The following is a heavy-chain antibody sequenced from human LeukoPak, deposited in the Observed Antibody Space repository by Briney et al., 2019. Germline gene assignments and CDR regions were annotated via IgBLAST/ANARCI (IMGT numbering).Heavy chain of an antibody. CDR1: GFTFSSYG. CDR2: IRYDGSNK. CDR3: AKDGYYDILTGYLNY. J-gene: IGHJ4*02. Sequence: GGSLRLSCAASGFTFSSYGMHWVRQAPGKGLEWVAFIRYDGSNKYYADSVKGRFTISRDNSKNTLYLQMNSLRAEDTAVYYCAKDGYYDILTGYLNYWGQGTLVTVSS. V-gene: IGHV3-30*02. D-gene: IGHD3-9*01.